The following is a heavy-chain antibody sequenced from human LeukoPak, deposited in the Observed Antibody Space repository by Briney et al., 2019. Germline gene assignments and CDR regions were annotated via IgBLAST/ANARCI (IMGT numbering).Heavy chain of an antibody. J-gene: IGHJ4*02. V-gene: IGHV5-51*01. CDR3: ASADYYDSSGHYFDP. Sequence: GESLKISCKGSEFSFTSNWIAWVRQMPGKGLEWMGIIYPGDSDTRYGPSFQGHVTISADKSISTAYLQWTSLQASDTAIYYCASADYYDSSGHYFDPWGQGTLVTVSS. CDR1: EFSFTSNW. CDR2: IYPGDSDT. D-gene: IGHD3-22*01.